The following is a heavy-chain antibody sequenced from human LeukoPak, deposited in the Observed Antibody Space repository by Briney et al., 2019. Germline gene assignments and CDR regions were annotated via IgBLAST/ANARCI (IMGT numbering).Heavy chain of an antibody. D-gene: IGHD3-9*01. Sequence: SVKVSCKASGYTFTSYDINWVRQATGQGLEWMGRITPILGIANYAQKFQGRVTITADKSTSTAYMELSSLRSEDTAVYYCARVNYDILTGYRIWGQGTLVTVSS. V-gene: IGHV1-69*04. CDR3: ARVNYDILTGYRI. CDR2: ITPILGIA. CDR1: GYTFTSYD. J-gene: IGHJ4*02.